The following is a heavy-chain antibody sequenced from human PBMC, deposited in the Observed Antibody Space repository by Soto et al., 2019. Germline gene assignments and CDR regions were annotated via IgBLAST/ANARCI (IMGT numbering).Heavy chain of an antibody. D-gene: IGHD3-10*01. CDR2: IIPIFGTA. CDR3: ASQGGGVRGVIGSHNWFDP. CDR1: GGTFSSYA. Sequence: SVKVSCKASGGTFSSYAISWVRQAPGQGLEWMGGIIPIFGTANYAQKFQGRVTITADESTSTAYMELSSLRSEDTAVYYCASQGGGVRGVIGSHNWFDPWGQGTLVTVSS. V-gene: IGHV1-69*13. J-gene: IGHJ5*02.